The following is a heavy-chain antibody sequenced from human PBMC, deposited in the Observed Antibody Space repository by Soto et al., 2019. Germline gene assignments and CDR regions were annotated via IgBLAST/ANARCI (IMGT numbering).Heavy chain of an antibody. D-gene: IGHD3-22*01. CDR2: ISAYNGNT. CDR3: ARAAYYYESSGYYPGDY. Sequence: EASVKVSCKASGYTFSNYGITWVRQAPGQGLEWMGWISAYNGNTNYAQKFQGRVTITRDTSASTAYMELSSLRSEDTAVYYCARAAYYYESSGYYPGDYWGQGTLVTVSS. J-gene: IGHJ4*02. CDR1: GYTFSNYG. V-gene: IGHV1-18*04.